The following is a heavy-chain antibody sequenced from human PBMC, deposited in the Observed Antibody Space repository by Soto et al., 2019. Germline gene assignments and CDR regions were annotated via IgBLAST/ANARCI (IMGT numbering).Heavy chain of an antibody. D-gene: IGHD3-16*01. CDR2: IYYSGTT. Sequence: TSETLSLTCAVYGGSFNDYYWSWIRQPPGKGLEWIGYIYYSGTTNYNSYLKSRLSLSVDMSKNQFSLKLASVTAADTAVYFCARSQRGRTAFTFDYWGQGTLVTVSS. CDR1: GGSFNDYY. V-gene: IGHV4-34*11. J-gene: IGHJ4*02. CDR3: ARSQRGRTAFTFDY.